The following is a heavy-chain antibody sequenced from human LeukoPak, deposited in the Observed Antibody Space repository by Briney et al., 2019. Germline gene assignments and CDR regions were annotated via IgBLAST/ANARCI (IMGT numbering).Heavy chain of an antibody. D-gene: IGHD3-16*01. CDR1: GFTFSVYW. J-gene: IGHJ4*02. V-gene: IGHV3-74*01. CDR3: ARVRWGGLYYCDY. Sequence: GGSLRLSCAASGFTFSVYWMHCVRQAPGKGLVGVSRINSDGRITSYADSVKGRFTISRDNAKNTLYLQMNSLRAEDTAVYYCARVRWGGLYYCDYWGQGTLVTVSS. CDR2: INSDGRIT.